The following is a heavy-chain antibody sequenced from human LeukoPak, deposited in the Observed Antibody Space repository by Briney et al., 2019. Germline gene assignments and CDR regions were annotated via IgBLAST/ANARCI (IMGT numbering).Heavy chain of an antibody. Sequence: ASVKVSCKASGGTFSKNVVSWVRQAPGQGLEWMGGIIAIFGTANYAQKFQGRVTITTDESTSTAYMELSSLRSEDTAVYYCARAYLYYDFWSGYYQDYCYYMDVWGKGTTVTVSS. V-gene: IGHV1-69*05. J-gene: IGHJ6*03. CDR3: ARAYLYYDFWSGYYQDYCYYMDV. CDR2: IIAIFGTA. CDR1: GGTFSKNV. D-gene: IGHD3-3*01.